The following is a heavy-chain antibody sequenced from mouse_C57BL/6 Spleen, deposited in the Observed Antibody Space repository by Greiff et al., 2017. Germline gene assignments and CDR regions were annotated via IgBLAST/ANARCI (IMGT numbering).Heavy chain of an antibody. CDR2: INYDGSST. CDR1: GFTFSDYY. CDR3: ARDLPAYAMDY. Sequence: EVQVVESEGGLVQPGSSMKLSCTASGFTFSDYYMAWVRQVPEKGLEWVANINYDGSSTYYLDSLKSRFIISRDNAKNILYLQMSSLKFEDTATYYCARDLPAYAMDYWGQGTSVTVSS. V-gene: IGHV5-16*01. D-gene: IGHD2-1*01. J-gene: IGHJ4*01.